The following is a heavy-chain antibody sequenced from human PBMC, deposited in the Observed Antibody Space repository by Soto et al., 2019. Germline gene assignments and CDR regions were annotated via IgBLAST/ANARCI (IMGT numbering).Heavy chain of an antibody. J-gene: IGHJ5*02. D-gene: IGHD2-15*01. CDR3: ARDRGYCSGGSCYDWFDP. V-gene: IGHV4-30-4*01. CDR2: IYYSGST. CDR1: GGSISSGDYY. Sequence: NPSETLSLTCTVSGGSISSGDYYWSWIRQPPGKGLEWIGYIYYSGSTYYNPSLKSRVTISVDTSKNQFSLKLSSVTAADTAVYYCARDRGYCSGGSCYDWFDPWGQGTQVTVSS.